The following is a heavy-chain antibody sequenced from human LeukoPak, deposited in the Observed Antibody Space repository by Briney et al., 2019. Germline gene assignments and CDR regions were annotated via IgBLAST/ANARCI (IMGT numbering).Heavy chain of an antibody. CDR2: INPNSGGT. CDR3: AREDEAPLYYFDY. CDR1: GYTFTGYY. Sequence: ASVKASCKASGYTFTGYYMHWVRQAPGQGLEWMGWINPNSGGTNYAQKFQGRVTMTRDTSISTAYMELSRLRSDDTAVYYCAREDEAPLYYFDYWGQGTLVTVSS. J-gene: IGHJ4*02. V-gene: IGHV1-2*02. D-gene: IGHD3-16*01.